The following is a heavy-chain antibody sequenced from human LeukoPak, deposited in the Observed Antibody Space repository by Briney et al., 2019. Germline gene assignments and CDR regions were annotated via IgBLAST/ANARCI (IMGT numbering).Heavy chain of an antibody. V-gene: IGHV3-23*01. D-gene: IGHD6-13*01. CDR1: GFIFNNYA. CDR2: ISGLGGSA. J-gene: IGHJ4*01. CDR3: ARRGGSSWSSFDY. Sequence: GGSLRLSCVASGFIFNNYAMNWVRQAPGKGLEWVSGISGLGGSAYYAASVKGGFIISRDNSGNTLFFQLTNLRVEDTAVYYCARRGGSSWSSFDYWGHGTLVTVSS.